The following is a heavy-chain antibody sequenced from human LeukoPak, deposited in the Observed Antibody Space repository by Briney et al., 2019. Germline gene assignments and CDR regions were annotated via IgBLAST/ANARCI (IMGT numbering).Heavy chain of an antibody. CDR2: LSSDGTND. CDR1: GFTFRNYV. D-gene: IGHD1-26*01. Sequence: PGKSLRLSCATSGFTFRNYVMHWVRLAPGKGLEWLALLSSDGTNDYYADSVKGRFTISRDTSKNTLYLQMNSLKNEDTAVYYCAKYSGTYLVLDHWGQGTQVSVSS. J-gene: IGHJ4*02. V-gene: IGHV3-30*18. CDR3: AKYSGTYLVLDH.